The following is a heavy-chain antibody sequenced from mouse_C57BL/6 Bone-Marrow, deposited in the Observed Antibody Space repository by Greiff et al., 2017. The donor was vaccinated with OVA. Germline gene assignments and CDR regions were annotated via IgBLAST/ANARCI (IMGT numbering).Heavy chain of an antibody. CDR3: ARHTVVAPYYAMDY. CDR1: GFSLTSYG. J-gene: IGHJ4*01. CDR2: IWSDGST. V-gene: IGHV2-6-1*01. D-gene: IGHD1-1*01. Sequence: VQRVESGPGLVAPSQSLSITCTVSGFSLTSYGVHWVRQPPGKGLEWLVVIWSDGSTTYNSALKSRLSISKDNSKSQVFLKMNSLQTDDTAMYYCARHTVVAPYYAMDYWGQGTSVTVSS.